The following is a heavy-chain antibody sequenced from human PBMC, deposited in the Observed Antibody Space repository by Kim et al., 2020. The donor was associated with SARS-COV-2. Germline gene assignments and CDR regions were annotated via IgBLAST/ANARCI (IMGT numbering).Heavy chain of an antibody. CDR2: IYYSGST. D-gene: IGHD4-17*01. CDR3: ASPRGYGDYYYYYGMDV. Sequence: SETLSLICTVSGGSISSSSYYWGWIRQPPGKGLEWIGSIYYSGSTYYNPSLKSRVTISVDTSKNQFSLKLSSVTAADTAVYYCASPRGYGDYYYYYGMDVWGQGTTVTVSS. J-gene: IGHJ6*02. CDR1: GGSISSSSYY. V-gene: IGHV4-39*01.